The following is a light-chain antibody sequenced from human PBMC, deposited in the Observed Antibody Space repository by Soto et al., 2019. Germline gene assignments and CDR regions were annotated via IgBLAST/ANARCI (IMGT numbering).Light chain of an antibody. CDR3: QQYGSSRWT. CDR2: GAS. CDR1: QSVASAY. J-gene: IGKJ1*01. V-gene: IGKV3-20*01. Sequence: EILLTQSPGTLSLSPGDRATLSCRASQSVASAYLAWYQHKPGQAPRLLIYGASSRATGIPARFTGSGSGTDFTLTISRLEPEDFAVYYCQQYGSSRWTFGQGTKVEAK.